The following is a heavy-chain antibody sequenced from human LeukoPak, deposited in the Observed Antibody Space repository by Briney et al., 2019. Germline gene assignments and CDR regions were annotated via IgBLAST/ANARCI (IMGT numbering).Heavy chain of an antibody. J-gene: IGHJ4*02. V-gene: IGHV3-15*01. Sequence: GGSLRLSCAASGFTFSIYAMSWVRQAPGKGLEWVGRIKSKTDGGTTDYAAPVKGRFTISRDDSKNTLYLQMNSLKTEDTAVYYCTTLSSGSYSDYWGQGTLVTVSS. CDR2: IKSKTDGGTT. CDR3: TTLSSGSYSDY. D-gene: IGHD3-10*01. CDR1: GFTFSIYA.